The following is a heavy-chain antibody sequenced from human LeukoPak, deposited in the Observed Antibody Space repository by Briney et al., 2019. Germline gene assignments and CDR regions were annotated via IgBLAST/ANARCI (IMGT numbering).Heavy chain of an antibody. V-gene: IGHV4-59*08. Sequence: PSETLSLTCTVSGGSISSYYWSWIRQPPGKGLEWIGYIYYSGSTNYNPSLKSRVTISVDTSKNQFSLKLSSVTAADTAVYYCARLNYYDSSVGYYYYYGMDVWGQGTTVTVSS. CDR2: IYYSGST. CDR3: ARLNYYDSSVGYYYYYGMDV. J-gene: IGHJ6*02. CDR1: GGSISSYY. D-gene: IGHD3-22*01.